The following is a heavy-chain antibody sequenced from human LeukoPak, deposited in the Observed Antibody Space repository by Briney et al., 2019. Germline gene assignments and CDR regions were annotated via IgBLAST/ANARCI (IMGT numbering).Heavy chain of an antibody. V-gene: IGHV1-8*01. D-gene: IGHD3-16*01. CDR3: VRGRSFRGIQGPGY. J-gene: IGHJ4*02. Sequence: ASVKVSCKASGYIFTSYDINWVRQATGQGLEWMGWMNPNSGNTGYAQKFQGRVTMTRNTPISTAYMELSSLRSEDTAVYYCVRGRSFRGIQGPGYWGQGTLVTVSS. CDR1: GYIFTSYD. CDR2: MNPNSGNT.